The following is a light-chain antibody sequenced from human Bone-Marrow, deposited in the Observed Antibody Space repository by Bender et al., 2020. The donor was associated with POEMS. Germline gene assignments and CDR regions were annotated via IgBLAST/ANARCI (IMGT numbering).Light chain of an antibody. CDR1: NSNIGAGYD. CDR3: QSYDSSLSGSYV. CDR2: GNT. V-gene: IGLV1-40*01. Sequence: QSVLTQPPSVSGAPGQRVTISCTGSNSNIGAGYDVHWYQQLPGTAPKLLIYGNTNRPSGVPDRFSGSKSGTSASLVITGLQAEDEADYYCQSYDSSLSGSYVFGPGTKVTVL. J-gene: IGLJ1*01.